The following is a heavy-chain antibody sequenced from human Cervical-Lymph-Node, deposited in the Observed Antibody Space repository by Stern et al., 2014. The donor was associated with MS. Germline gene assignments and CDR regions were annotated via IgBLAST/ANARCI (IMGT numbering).Heavy chain of an antibody. CDR3: ARGVVSNRAAATLHNLFDP. Sequence: VQLVQSGAEVKKPGSSMNVSCKTSGGTFSSSYAITWMRPAPGQGLEWMGRFIPILGLANYAQKFQGRVIITADKSTSTTYMELSSLRSEDTAVYYCARGVVSNRAAATLHNLFDPWGQGTLVTVSS. J-gene: IGHJ5*02. CDR1: GGTFSSSYA. V-gene: IGHV1-69*09. CDR2: FIPILGLA. D-gene: IGHD2-15*01.